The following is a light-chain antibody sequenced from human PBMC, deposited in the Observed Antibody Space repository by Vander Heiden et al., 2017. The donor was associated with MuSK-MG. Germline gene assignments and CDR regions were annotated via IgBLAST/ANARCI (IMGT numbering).Light chain of an antibody. CDR3: QQCNKGPIT. CDR2: GAS. CDR1: QSVSSD. Sequence: EIVMTQSPATLSVSPGERATLSCRASQSVSSDLAWYQQKPGQTPRLLIYGASTRATGIPARFSGSGSGTEFTLTISSLQSEDFAVYYCQQCNKGPITFGQGTRLEIK. V-gene: IGKV3-15*01. J-gene: IGKJ5*01.